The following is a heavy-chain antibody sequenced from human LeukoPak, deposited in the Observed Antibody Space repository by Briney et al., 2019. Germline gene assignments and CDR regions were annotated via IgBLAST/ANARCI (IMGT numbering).Heavy chain of an antibody. V-gene: IGHV3-48*03. D-gene: IGHD2-2*01. Sequence: PGGSLRLSCAASGFTLSSYEMNWVRQAPGKGLEWVSYISSRGNTIYYADSVKGRFTISRDNAKNSLYLQMSSLRAEDTAVYYCARRYCSSTSCTFDYWGQGTLVTVSS. J-gene: IGHJ4*02. CDR1: GFTLSSYE. CDR2: ISSRGNTI. CDR3: ARRYCSSTSCTFDY.